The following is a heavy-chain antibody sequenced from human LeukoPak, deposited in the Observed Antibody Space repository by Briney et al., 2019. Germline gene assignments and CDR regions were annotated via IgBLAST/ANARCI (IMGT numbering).Heavy chain of an antibody. Sequence: SETLSLTCAVYGGSFSGYYWSWIRQPPGKGLEWIGEINHSGSTNYNPSLKSRVTISVDTSKNQFSLKLSSVTAADTAVYYCARGDISGYDYPLDYWGQGTLATVSS. CDR2: INHSGST. CDR3: ARGDISGYDYPLDY. J-gene: IGHJ4*02. CDR1: GGSFSGYY. V-gene: IGHV4-34*01. D-gene: IGHD5-12*01.